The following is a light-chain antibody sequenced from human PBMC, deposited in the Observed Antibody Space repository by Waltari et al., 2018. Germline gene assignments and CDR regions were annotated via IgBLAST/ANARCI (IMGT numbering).Light chain of an antibody. CDR2: VNSDGSH. J-gene: IGLJ3*02. Sequence: QLVLTQSPSASASLGASVKLTCTLSSGHSSNVIAWHQQHPQKGPRYLMKVNSDGSHSKGDEIPDRVSGSSSGAERDLTIASLQSEDEADYYCQTGGHGTWVFGGGTKLTVL. V-gene: IGLV4-69*02. CDR3: QTGGHGTWV. CDR1: SGHSSNV.